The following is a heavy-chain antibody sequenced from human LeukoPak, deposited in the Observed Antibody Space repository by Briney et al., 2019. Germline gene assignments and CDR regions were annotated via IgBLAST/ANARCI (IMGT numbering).Heavy chain of an antibody. J-gene: IGHJ3*02. CDR3: AREGGIAQETTEPAEPDAFDI. CDR2: INPSGGST. D-gene: IGHD3-16*01. V-gene: IGHV1-46*01. CDR1: GYTFTSYY. Sequence: ASVKVSCKASGYTFTSYYMHWVRQAPGQGLEWMGLINPSGGSTSYAQKFQGRVTITADESTSTAYMELSSLRSEDTAVYYCAREGGIAQETTEPAEPDAFDIWGQGTMVTVSS.